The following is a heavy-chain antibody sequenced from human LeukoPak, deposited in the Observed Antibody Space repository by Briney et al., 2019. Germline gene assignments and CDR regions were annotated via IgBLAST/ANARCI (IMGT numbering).Heavy chain of an antibody. V-gene: IGHV4-39*01. Sequence: SETLSLTCTVSGGSISSSSYYWGWIRQPPGKGLEWIGSIYYSGSTYYNPSLKSPVTISVDTSKNQFSLKLSSVTAGDTAVYYCARRKYYYDSSGYPYPGMDVWGQGTTVTVSS. J-gene: IGHJ6*02. CDR1: GGSISSSSYY. D-gene: IGHD3-22*01. CDR3: ARRKYYYDSSGYPYPGMDV. CDR2: IYYSGST.